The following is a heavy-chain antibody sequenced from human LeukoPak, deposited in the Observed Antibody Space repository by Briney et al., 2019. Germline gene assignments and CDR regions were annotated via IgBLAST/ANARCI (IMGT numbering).Heavy chain of an antibody. Sequence: SETLSLTCTVSGGSISSSSYYWGWIRQPPGKGLEWIGSIYYSGSTYYNPSLKSRVTISVDTSKNQFSLKLSSVTAADTAVYYCARHVSSWFGSSYYYYYMDVWGKGTTVTISS. CDR2: IYYSGST. J-gene: IGHJ6*03. D-gene: IGHD3-10*01. V-gene: IGHV4-39*01. CDR1: GGSISSSSYY. CDR3: ARHVSSWFGSSYYYYYMDV.